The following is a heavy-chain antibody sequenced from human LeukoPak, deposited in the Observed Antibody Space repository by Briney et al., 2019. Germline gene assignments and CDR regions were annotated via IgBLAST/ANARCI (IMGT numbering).Heavy chain of an antibody. CDR2: IGDSGDST. D-gene: IGHD3-10*02. CDR3: ARDSPVCSY. V-gene: IGHV3-23*01. Sequence: GGSLRLSCAASGFTLSSHGMSWVRQAPGKGLDWVSAIGDSGDSTYYADSVKGRFTISRDTSKNTLYLQMNSLRAEDTAVYYCARDSPVCSYWGQGTLVTVSS. J-gene: IGHJ4*02. CDR1: GFTLSSHG.